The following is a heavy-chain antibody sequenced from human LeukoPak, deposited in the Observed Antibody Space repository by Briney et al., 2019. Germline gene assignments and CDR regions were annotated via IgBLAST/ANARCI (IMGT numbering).Heavy chain of an antibody. J-gene: IGHJ3*02. D-gene: IGHD6-19*01. V-gene: IGHV1-69*05. CDR3: AREPLRQQWLVDAFDI. CDR1: GGTFSSYA. CDR2: IIPIFGTA. Sequence: SVKVSCKASGGTFSSYAISWVRQAPGQGLEWMGRIIPIFGTANYAQKFQGRVTITTDESTSTAYVELSSLRSEDTAVYYCAREPLRQQWLVDAFDIWGQGTMVTVSS.